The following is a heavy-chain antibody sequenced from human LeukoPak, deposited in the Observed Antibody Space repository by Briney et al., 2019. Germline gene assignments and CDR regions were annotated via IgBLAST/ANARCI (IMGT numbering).Heavy chain of an antibody. CDR3: AREPDYDYVWGSYRSFDY. J-gene: IGHJ4*02. Sequence: GGSLRLSCAASGFTFSSYAMHWVRQAPGKGLEYVSAIGSNGGSTYYANSVKGRFTISRDNSKNTLYLQMGSLRAEDTAVYYCAREPDYDYVWGSYRSFDYWGQGTLVTVSS. D-gene: IGHD3-16*02. CDR1: GFTFSSYA. CDR2: IGSNGGST. V-gene: IGHV3-64*01.